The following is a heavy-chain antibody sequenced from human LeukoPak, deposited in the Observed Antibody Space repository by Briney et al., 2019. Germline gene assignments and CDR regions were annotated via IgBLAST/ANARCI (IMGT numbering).Heavy chain of an antibody. CDR2: ISYDGSNK. D-gene: IGHD6-13*01. Sequence: GGSLRLSCAASGFTSSSHGMHWVRQAPGKGLEWVTFISYDGSNKDYADSVKGRFTISRDNSKNTLYLQVDSLRPEDTAVYYCARGGAAGIYGMDVWGQGAIMTVTS. J-gene: IGHJ6*02. CDR1: GFTSSSHG. V-gene: IGHV3-30*02. CDR3: ARGGAAGIYGMDV.